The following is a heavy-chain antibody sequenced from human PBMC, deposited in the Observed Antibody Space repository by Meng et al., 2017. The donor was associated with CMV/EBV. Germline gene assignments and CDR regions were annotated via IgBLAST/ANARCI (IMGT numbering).Heavy chain of an antibody. CDR3: AKASGWSMGRGYNWFDP. J-gene: IGHJ5*01. V-gene: IGHV3-9*01. D-gene: IGHD6-19*01. CDR2: ISWNSGSI. Sequence: SLKISCAASGFTFDDYAMHWVRQAPGKGLEWVSGISWNSGSIGYADSVKGRFTISRDNAKNSLYLQMNSLRAEDTALYYCAKASGWSMGRGYNWFDPWGQGTTVTVSS. CDR1: GFTFDDYA.